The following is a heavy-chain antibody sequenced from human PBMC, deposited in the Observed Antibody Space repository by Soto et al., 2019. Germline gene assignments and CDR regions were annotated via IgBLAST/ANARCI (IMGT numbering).Heavy chain of an antibody. CDR3: AKDGSSGWCGSLDY. J-gene: IGHJ4*02. Sequence: GGSLRLSCAASGFTFSSYAMSWVRQAPGKGLEWVSAISGSGGSTYNADSVKGRFTISRDNSKNTLYLQMNSLRAEDTAVYYCAKDGSSGWCGSLDYWGQGTLVTVSS. D-gene: IGHD6-19*01. V-gene: IGHV3-23*01. CDR2: ISGSGGST. CDR1: GFTFSSYA.